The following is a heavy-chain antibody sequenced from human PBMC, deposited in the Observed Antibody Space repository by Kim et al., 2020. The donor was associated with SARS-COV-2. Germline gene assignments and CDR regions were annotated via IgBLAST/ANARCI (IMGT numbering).Heavy chain of an antibody. J-gene: IGHJ4*02. CDR2: ISYDGSNK. D-gene: IGHD4-17*01. Sequence: GGSLRLSCAASGFTFSSYAMHWVRQASGKGLEWVAVISYDGSNKYYADSVKGRFTISRDNSKNTLYLQMNSLRAEDTAVYYCARGDDYGVRFDYWGQGTLVTVSS. V-gene: IGHV3-30*04. CDR1: GFTFSSYA. CDR3: ARGDDYGVRFDY.